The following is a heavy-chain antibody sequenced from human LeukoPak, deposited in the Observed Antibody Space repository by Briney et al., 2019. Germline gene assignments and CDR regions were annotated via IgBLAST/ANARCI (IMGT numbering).Heavy chain of an antibody. V-gene: IGHV1-2*02. Sequence: GASVKASCKASGYTFTGYYLHWVRQAPGQGLEWMGWIHPNSGVTDYAQKFQGRVTVTRDTSISTAYMELSSLRTDDTAVYYCARLRGAYEPFDYWGQGTLVTVSS. J-gene: IGHJ4*02. D-gene: IGHD3-16*01. CDR2: IHPNSGVT. CDR3: ARLRGAYEPFDY. CDR1: GYTFTGYY.